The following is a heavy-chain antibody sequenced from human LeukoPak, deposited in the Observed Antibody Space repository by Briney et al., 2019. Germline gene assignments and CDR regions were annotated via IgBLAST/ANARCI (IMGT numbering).Heavy chain of an antibody. J-gene: IGHJ4*02. V-gene: IGHV3-33*01. CDR2: IAYDGSRA. Sequence: GGSLRLSCAGSEFTFGGYGMHWFRQTPGKGLEWVAVIAYDGSRAFYADSVKGRFTISRDNSKNTMSVQMDDLRAEDTAVYYCTRYNNDHFDYWGQGTLVTVSS. CDR3: TRYNNDHFDY. CDR1: EFTFGGYG. D-gene: IGHD1-14*01.